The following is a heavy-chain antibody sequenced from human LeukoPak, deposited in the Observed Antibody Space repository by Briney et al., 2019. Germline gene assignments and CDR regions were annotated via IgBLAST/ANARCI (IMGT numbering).Heavy chain of an antibody. Sequence: GGPLTLSCAASVFTFSDYYMTWIRQAPGKGLEGVSYISRGGNTINYADSVKGRFTISRDNDKNSLYLQMNSLRAEDTAVYYCARGNYLDYWGQGTLVTVSS. J-gene: IGHJ4*02. V-gene: IGHV3-11*01. CDR3: ARGNYLDY. CDR2: ISRGGNTI. CDR1: VFTFSDYY.